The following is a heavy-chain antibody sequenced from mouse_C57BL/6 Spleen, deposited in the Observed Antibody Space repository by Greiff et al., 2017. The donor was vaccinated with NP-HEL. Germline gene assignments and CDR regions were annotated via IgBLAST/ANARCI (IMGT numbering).Heavy chain of an antibody. D-gene: IGHD2-13*01. V-gene: IGHV5-4*01. J-gene: IGHJ4*01. CDR3: ARKGDYGAMDY. CDR1: GFTFSSYA. CDR2: ISDGGSYT. Sequence: EVQRVESGGGLVKPGGSLKLSCAASGFTFSSYAMSWVRQTPEKRLEWVATISDGGSYTYYPDNVKGRFTISRDNAKNNLYLQMSHLKSEDTAMYYCARKGDYGAMDYWGQGTSVTVSS.